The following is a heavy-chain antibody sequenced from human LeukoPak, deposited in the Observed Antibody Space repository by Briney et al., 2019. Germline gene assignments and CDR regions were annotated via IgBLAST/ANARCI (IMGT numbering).Heavy chain of an antibody. J-gene: IGHJ4*02. V-gene: IGHV4-39*07. CDR3: ARGWELLLEDY. CDR2: IYYSGST. D-gene: IGHD1-26*01. CDR1: GGSISSSSYY. Sequence: SETLSLTRTVSGGSISSSSYYWGWIRQPPGKGLEWIGSIYYSGSTYYNPSLKSRVTISVDTSKNQFSLKLSSVTAADTAVYYCARGWELLLEDYWGQGTLVTVSS.